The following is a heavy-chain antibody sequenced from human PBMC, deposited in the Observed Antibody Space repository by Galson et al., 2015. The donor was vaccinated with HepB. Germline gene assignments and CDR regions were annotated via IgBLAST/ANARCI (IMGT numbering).Heavy chain of an antibody. CDR3: AKDTRSGSCEV. J-gene: IGHJ1*01. Sequence: SLRLSCAASGYSITNSGMYWVRQAPGKGLEWVAIIWSDGDQKYYSDSVRGRFTVSRDTSRNIVYLEMTSLRTEDTAVYYCAKDTRSGSCEVWGRGTQVTVSS. V-gene: IGHV3-33*03. D-gene: IGHD1-26*01. CDR1: GYSITNSG. CDR2: IWSDGDQK.